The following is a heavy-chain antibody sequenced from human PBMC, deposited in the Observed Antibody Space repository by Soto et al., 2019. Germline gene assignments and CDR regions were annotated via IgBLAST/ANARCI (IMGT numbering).Heavy chain of an antibody. CDR1: GFTFSSYG. D-gene: IGHD6-19*01. V-gene: IGHV3-33*01. J-gene: IGHJ4*02. Sequence: PGGSLRLSCAASGFTFSSYGMHWVRQAPGKGLEWVAVIWYDGSNKYYADSVKGRFTISRGNSKNTLYLQMNSLRAEDTAVYYCARGTAVAGTGSLDYWGQGTLVTVSS. CDR3: ARGTAVAGTGSLDY. CDR2: IWYDGSNK.